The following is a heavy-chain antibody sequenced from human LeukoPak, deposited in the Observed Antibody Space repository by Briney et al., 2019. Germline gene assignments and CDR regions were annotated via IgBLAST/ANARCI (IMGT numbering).Heavy chain of an antibody. D-gene: IGHD3-22*01. J-gene: IGHJ4*02. Sequence: SETLSLTCTVSGGSISSYYWSWIRQPPGKGLEWIGYIYYSGSTNYNPSLRSRVTISGDTSKKQFSLKLSSVTAADTAVYYCVTYYYGSSAPKRNYWGQGILVTVSS. CDR3: VTYYYGSSAPKRNY. CDR1: GGSISSYY. CDR2: IYYSGST. V-gene: IGHV4-59*12.